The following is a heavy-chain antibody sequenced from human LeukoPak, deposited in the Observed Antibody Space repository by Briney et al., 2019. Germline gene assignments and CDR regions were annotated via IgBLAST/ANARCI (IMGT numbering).Heavy chain of an antibody. CDR3: ARVFRGAVTSNWFDP. D-gene: IGHD3-3*01. CDR1: GASMNGHY. CDR2: ISDSGST. J-gene: IGHJ5*02. Sequence: PSETLSLTCNVSGASMNGHYWTWIRLSPGKGLEWIGYISDSGSTSYNPSLKSRVIMALEASKTEFPLMLNSVTVADTAVYYCARVFRGAVTSNWFDPWGQGTLVTVSS. V-gene: IGHV4-59*11.